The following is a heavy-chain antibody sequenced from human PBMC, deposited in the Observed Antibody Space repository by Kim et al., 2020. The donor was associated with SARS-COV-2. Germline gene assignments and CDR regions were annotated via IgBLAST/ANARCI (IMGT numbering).Heavy chain of an antibody. J-gene: IGHJ6*02. CDR1: GFTFSGSA. V-gene: IGHV3-73*01. CDR3: TSLKSGAYDFWSGPDYYYYYGMDV. CDR2: IRSKSNSYAT. Sequence: GGSLRLSCAASGFTFSGSAMHWVRQASGKGLEWVGRIRSKSNSYATAYAASVKGRFTISRDDSKNTAYLQMNSLKTEDTAVYYCTSLKSGAYDFWSGPDYYYYYGMDVWGQGTTVTVSS. D-gene: IGHD3-3*01.